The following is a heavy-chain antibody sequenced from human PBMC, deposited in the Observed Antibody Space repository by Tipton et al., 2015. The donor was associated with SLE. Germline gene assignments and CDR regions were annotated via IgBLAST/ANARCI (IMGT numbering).Heavy chain of an antibody. D-gene: IGHD3-10*01. CDR2: INHSGST. V-gene: IGHV4-34*01. J-gene: IGHJ3*02. Sequence: TLSLTCAVYGGSFSGYYWSWIRQPPGKGLEWIGEINHSGSTNYNPSLKSRVTISADTSKNQFSLKLSSVTAADTAVYYCAREVNVISDSDAFDIWGRGTMVTVSS. CDR3: AREVNVISDSDAFDI. CDR1: GGSFSGYY.